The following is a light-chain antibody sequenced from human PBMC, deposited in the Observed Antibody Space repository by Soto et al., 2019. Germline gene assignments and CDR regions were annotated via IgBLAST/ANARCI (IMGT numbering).Light chain of an antibody. Sequence: QTVVTQEPSLTVSPGGTVTLTCASSTGAVTSGYYPNWFQQKPGQAPRVLIYSTSNKHSWTPARFSGSLLGGKAALTLSGVQPDDVAEYYCLLYYGGAQVFGGGTKLTVL. J-gene: IGLJ2*01. CDR3: LLYYGGAQV. CDR2: STS. CDR1: TGAVTSGYY. V-gene: IGLV7-43*01.